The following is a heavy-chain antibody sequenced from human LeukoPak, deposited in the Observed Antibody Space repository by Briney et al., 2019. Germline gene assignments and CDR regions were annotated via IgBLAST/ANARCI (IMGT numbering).Heavy chain of an antibody. D-gene: IGHD5-18*01. J-gene: IGHJ4*02. CDR3: ARAGVGADTAMELGY. CDR1: GFTLDEYG. CDR2: INWNGGST. V-gene: IGHV3-20*04. Sequence: PGGSLRLSCAASGFTLDEYGMSWVRQAPGKGLEWVSGINWNGGSTGYADSVKGRFTISRDNAKNSLYLQMNSLRAEDTALYYCARAGVGADTAMELGYWGQGTLVTVSS.